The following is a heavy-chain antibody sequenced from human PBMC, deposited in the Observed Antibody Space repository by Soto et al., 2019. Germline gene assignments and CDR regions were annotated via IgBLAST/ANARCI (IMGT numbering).Heavy chain of an antibody. CDR1: GYTFTSYY. CDR3: ARAPGGPGIAEY. CDR2: INPNSGNT. D-gene: IGHD6-13*01. J-gene: IGHJ4*02. Sequence: ASVKVSCKASGYTFTSYYIHWVRQAPGQRLEWMGRINPNSGNTRYSQKFQGRVTITRDTSTSTAYMELSSLRSEDTAVYYCARAPGGPGIAEYWGQGTLVTVSS. V-gene: IGHV1-46*01.